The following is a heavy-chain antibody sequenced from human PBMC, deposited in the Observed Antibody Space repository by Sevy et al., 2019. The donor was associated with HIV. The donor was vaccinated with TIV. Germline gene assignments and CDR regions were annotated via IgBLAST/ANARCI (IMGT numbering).Heavy chain of an antibody. J-gene: IGHJ6*02. D-gene: IGHD2-2*01. CDR1: EFTFSRYW. CDR3: ARDCNSNTCLWGLDV. Sequence: GGSLRLSCAASEFTFSRYWMSWVRQAPGKGLEWVANIKVDGSEKYYVDSVKGRFTISRDNAKNSLYLQMNSLRAEDTAVYYCARDCNSNTCLWGLDVWGQGTTVTVSS. CDR2: IKVDGSEK. V-gene: IGHV3-7*03.